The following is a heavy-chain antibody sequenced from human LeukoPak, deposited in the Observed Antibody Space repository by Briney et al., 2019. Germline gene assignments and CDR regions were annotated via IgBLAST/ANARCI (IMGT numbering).Heavy chain of an antibody. V-gene: IGHV3-7*01. CDR2: IKQDGSEK. CDR1: GFTFSSYW. Sequence: PGGSLRLSCAASGFTFSSYWMSWVRQAPGKGLEWVANIKQDGSEKYYVDSVKGRFTISRDNAKNSLYLQMNSLRAEDTAVYYCARSSAVTYYYDSSGYYRTADWYFDLWGRGTLVTVS. D-gene: IGHD3-22*01. J-gene: IGHJ2*01. CDR3: ARSSAVTYYYDSSGYYRTADWYFDL.